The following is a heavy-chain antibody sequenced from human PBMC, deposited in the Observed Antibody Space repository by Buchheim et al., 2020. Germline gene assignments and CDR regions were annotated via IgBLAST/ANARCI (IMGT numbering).Heavy chain of an antibody. D-gene: IGHD3-22*01. Sequence: EVQLVESGGGLVQPGGSLRLSCAASGFTFSNYWMSWVRQAPGKGLEWVANIKQDGSEKYYVDSVKGRFTISRDNAKNSLYLQLNSLRAEDTAVCYCSRNYYDSSGWLYYYYYYGMDVWGQGTT. V-gene: IGHV3-7*01. CDR3: SRNYYDSSGWLYYYYYYGMDV. CDR2: IKQDGSEK. CDR1: GFTFSNYW. J-gene: IGHJ6*02.